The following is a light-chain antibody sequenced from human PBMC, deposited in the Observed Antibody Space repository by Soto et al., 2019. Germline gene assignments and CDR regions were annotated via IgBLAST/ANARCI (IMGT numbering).Light chain of an antibody. J-gene: IGLJ2*01. V-gene: IGLV2-14*01. CDR1: SSDVGGYNY. CDR3: SSYTSSSTLVV. CDR2: DVS. Sequence: QSALTQPASVSGSPGPSITISCTGTSSDVGGYNYVSWYQQHPGEAPKLMIYDVSNRPSGVSNRFSGSKSGNTASLTISGLQAEDEADYYCSSYTSSSTLVVFGGGTKLTVL.